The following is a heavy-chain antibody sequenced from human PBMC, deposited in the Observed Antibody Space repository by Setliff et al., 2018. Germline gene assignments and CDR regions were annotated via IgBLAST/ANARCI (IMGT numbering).Heavy chain of an antibody. V-gene: IGHV3-7*03. CDR2: IKQDGSEK. J-gene: IGHJ4*02. Sequence: GGSLRLSCAASGFTFSNYEMNWVRQAPGKGLEWVSNIKQDGSEKHYVDSVKGRFTISRDNAKNSLYLQVNSLRVEDTALYYCARDPTRKFDSWGQGTLVTVSS. CDR3: ARDPTRKFDS. CDR1: GFTFSNYE.